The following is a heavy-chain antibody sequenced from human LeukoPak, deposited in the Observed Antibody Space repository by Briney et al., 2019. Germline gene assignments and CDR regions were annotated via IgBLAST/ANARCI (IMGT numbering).Heavy chain of an antibody. D-gene: IGHD6-19*01. CDR1: GFTFSNYG. Sequence: GGSLRLSCAASGFTFSNYGMHWVRQAPGKGLEWVGFIRYDGRNKYYADFVKGRFTISRDNSKNTLYLQMNSLRVEDTAVYHCARARLAVSGNYFENWGQGTLVTVSS. J-gene: IGHJ4*02. CDR2: IRYDGRNK. CDR3: ARARLAVSGNYFEN. V-gene: IGHV3-30*02.